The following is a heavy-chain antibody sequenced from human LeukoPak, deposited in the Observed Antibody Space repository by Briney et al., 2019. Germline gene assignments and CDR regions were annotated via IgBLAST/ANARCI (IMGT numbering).Heavy chain of an antibody. CDR1: GGSISSYY. V-gene: IGHV4-4*07. CDR2: IYTSGST. D-gene: IGHD3-3*01. CDR3: ARDRDFWSGYHVDY. J-gene: IGHJ4*02. Sequence: SETLSLTCTVSGGSISSYYWSWIRQPAGKGLEWIGRIYTSGSTNYNPSLKSRVTMSVDTSKNQFSLQLSSVTAADTAVYYCARDRDFWSGYHVDYWGQGTLVTVSS.